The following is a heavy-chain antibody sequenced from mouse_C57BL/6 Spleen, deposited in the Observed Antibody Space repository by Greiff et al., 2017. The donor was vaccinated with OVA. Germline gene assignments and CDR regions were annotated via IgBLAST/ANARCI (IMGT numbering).Heavy chain of an antibody. CDR1: GFTFSDYG. CDR2: ISSGSSTI. Sequence: EVHLVESGGGLVKPGGSLKLSCAASGFTFSDYGMHWVRQAPEKGLEWVAYISSGSSTIYYADTVKGRFTISRANAKNTLFLQMTSLMSEDTAMYYCTRNGLSYAMDYWGQGTSVTVSS. J-gene: IGHJ4*01. D-gene: IGHD3-1*01. V-gene: IGHV5-17*01. CDR3: TRNGLSYAMDY.